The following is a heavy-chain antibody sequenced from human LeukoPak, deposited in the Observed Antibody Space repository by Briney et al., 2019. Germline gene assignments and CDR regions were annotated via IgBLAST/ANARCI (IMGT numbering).Heavy chain of an antibody. Sequence: GGSLRLSCAASGFIFSDYYMTWIRQAPGKGLEWVSYISSSGSTMYYADSVKGRFTISRDNAKNSPYLQMNSLRAEDTALYYCARARGSYSFDYWGQGTLVTVSS. CDR1: GFIFSDYY. CDR3: ARARGSYSFDY. V-gene: IGHV3-11*01. J-gene: IGHJ4*02. CDR2: ISSSGSTM. D-gene: IGHD1-26*01.